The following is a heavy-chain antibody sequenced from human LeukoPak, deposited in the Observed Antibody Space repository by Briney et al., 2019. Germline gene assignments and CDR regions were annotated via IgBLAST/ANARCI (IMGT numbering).Heavy chain of an antibody. D-gene: IGHD6-13*01. CDR2: ISGSGGGT. J-gene: IGHJ4*02. CDR1: GFTFSSYA. V-gene: IGHV3-23*01. Sequence: SGGSLRLSCAASGFTFSSYAMSWVRQAPGKGLEWVSAISGSGGGTYYADSVKGRFTISRDNSKNTLYLQTNSLRAEDTAVYYCARRGAAGTYYFDYWGQGTLVTVSS. CDR3: ARRGAAGTYYFDY.